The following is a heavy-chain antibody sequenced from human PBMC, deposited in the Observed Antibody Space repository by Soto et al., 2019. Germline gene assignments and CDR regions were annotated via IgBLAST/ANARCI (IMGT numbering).Heavy chain of an antibody. CDR1: GGSVSDKTYY. V-gene: IGHV4-61*01. D-gene: IGHD4-17*01. CDR2: VYYSGTT. Sequence: SATLSLTCSVSGGSVSDKTYYWSWIRQPPGKRLEWIGYVYYSGTTNYSPSLKSRVTISVDLSKNRFSLRLSSVTTADTALYYCARTTAVPNTLRSRYFFDYWGQGTLVTVSS. CDR3: ARTTAVPNTLRSRYFFDY. J-gene: IGHJ4*02.